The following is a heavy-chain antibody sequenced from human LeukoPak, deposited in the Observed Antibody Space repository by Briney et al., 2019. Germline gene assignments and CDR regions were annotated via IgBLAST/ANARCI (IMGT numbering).Heavy chain of an antibody. CDR2: INPHSGAT. J-gene: IGHJ5*02. V-gene: IGHV1-2*02. D-gene: IGHD3-10*01. CDR1: GYSFTDYY. Sequence: ASVKVSCKASGYSFTDYYIHRVRQAAGQGLEWMGWINPHSGATKYVQQLQCRVTMTRDTSITTAYMELSSLRADDTAVYYCARGRRMIRGVTWFDRWGQGRLLRVSS. CDR3: ARGRRMIRGVTWFDR.